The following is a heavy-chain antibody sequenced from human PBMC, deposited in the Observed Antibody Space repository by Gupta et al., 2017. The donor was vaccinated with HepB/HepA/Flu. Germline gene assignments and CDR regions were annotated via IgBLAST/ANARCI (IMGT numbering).Heavy chain of an antibody. V-gene: IGHV4-31*03. CDR2: IYYTGNT. Sequence: QVQLQESGPGLVKPSQTLSLTGTVSGAALIIGGYYWTWIRPHPGKGLEWFGYIYYTGNTNSTPSLESRVSMSVDTSKNQFSLSLSSVTAADTAVYYCARDGTSNYNYIDPWCLGTLVTVSS. D-gene: IGHD1-1*01. CDR3: ARDGTSNYNYIDP. J-gene: IGHJ5*02. CDR1: GAALIIGGYY.